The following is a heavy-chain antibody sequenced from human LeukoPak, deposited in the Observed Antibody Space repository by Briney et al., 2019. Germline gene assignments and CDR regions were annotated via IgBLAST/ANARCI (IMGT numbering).Heavy chain of an antibody. D-gene: IGHD5-12*01. J-gene: IGHJ4*02. V-gene: IGHV3-30-3*01. CDR1: GFAFSSYA. Sequence: GGSLRLSCAASGFAFSSYAMHWVRQAPGKGLEWVAVISYDGSNKYYADSVKGRFTIFRDNSKNTLYLQMNSLRAEDTAVYYCASTSGYDYPFDYWGQGTLVTVSS. CDR3: ASTSGYDYPFDY. CDR2: ISYDGSNK.